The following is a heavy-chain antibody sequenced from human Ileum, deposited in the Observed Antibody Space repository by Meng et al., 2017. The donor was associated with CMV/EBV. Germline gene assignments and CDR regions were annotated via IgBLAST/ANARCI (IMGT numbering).Heavy chain of an antibody. CDR3: VRSPSILDAFDL. J-gene: IGHJ3*01. Sequence: SLKISCRGSGLVFRNNYLHWVRQTPGRGLEWLALASYEGDSKYYAVSVRGRFTISKDNSENTVVLEMNSLGPEDTAVYYCVRSPSILDAFDLWGQGTLVTVSS. V-gene: IGHV3-30*14. CDR1: GLVFRNNY. CDR2: ASYEGDSK. D-gene: IGHD5-24*01.